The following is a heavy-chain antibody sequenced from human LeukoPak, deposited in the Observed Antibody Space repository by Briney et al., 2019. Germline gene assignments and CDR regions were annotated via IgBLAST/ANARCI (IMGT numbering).Heavy chain of an antibody. CDR3: AREGIYGSGSYYSGGSYYFDY. J-gene: IGHJ4*02. D-gene: IGHD3-10*01. CDR1: GFTFSNYW. CDR2: IKSDGSST. Sequence: GGSLRLSCAASGFTFSNYWMHWVRQAPGKGLVWVSRIKSDGSSTSYADSVKGRFTISRDNAKNTLYLQMNSLRAEDTAVYYCAREGIYGSGSYYSGGSYYFDYWGQGTLVTVSS. V-gene: IGHV3-74*01.